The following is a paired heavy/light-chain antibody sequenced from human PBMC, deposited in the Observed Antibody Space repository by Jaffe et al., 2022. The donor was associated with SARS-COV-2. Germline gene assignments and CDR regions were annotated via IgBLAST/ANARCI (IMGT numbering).Light chain of an antibody. CDR2: EVT. CDR3: SSYAGINNLI. Sequence: QSALTQPPSASGSPGQSVTVSCTGTSSDVGAYNFVSWYQQHPGKAPKLMIYEVTKRPSGVPDRFSGSKSGNTASLTVSGLQADDEADYYCSSYAGINNLIFGGGTKLTVL. J-gene: IGLJ2*01. CDR1: SSDVGAYNF. V-gene: IGLV2-8*01.
Heavy chain of an antibody. CDR3: AITHYSGWPYFDY. D-gene: IGHD6-19*01. CDR1: GFSFSVSA. CDR2: IRSKTNNYAT. V-gene: IGHV3-73*02. Sequence: EVQLVESGGGLVQPGGSLKLSCAASGFSFSVSAIHWVRQASGNGLEWVGRIRSKTNNYATEYAASVKGRFTISRDDSKNVAYLQMNSLKTEDSAEYYCAITHYSGWPYFDYWGQGTLVTVSS. J-gene: IGHJ4*02.